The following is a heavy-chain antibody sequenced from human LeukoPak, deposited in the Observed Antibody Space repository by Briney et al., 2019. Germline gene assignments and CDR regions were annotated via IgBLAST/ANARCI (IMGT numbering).Heavy chain of an antibody. CDR2: ISVSGGT. CDR1: GFSFNTNA. V-gene: IGHV3-23*01. J-gene: IGHJ4*02. Sequence: GGSLRLSCGASGFSFNTNAMSRVRQAPGTGLEWVSAISVSGGTYYADSVKGRFTISRDNSKNTLYLQMNGLRAEDTAVYYCAKRESGTRNLDSWGQGTLVTVSS. CDR3: AKRESGTRNLDS. D-gene: IGHD1-14*01.